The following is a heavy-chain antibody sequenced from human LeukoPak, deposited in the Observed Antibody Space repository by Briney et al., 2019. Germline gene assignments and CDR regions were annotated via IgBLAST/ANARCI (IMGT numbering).Heavy chain of an antibody. D-gene: IGHD6-19*01. CDR1: GFTFNIYA. CDR2: ISSDARRT. Sequence: QPGGSLRLSCAASGFTFNIYAMSWVRQAPGKGLEWVSSISSDARRTYYAESVKGRFTIPRDNSKNTVYLQMNSLRAGDTAVYACAKGGLGAVDYFDPWGQGTLVTVSS. J-gene: IGHJ5*02. CDR3: AKGGLGAVDYFDP. V-gene: IGHV3-23*01.